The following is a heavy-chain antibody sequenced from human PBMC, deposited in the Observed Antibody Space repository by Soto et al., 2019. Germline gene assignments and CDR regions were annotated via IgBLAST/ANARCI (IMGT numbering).Heavy chain of an antibody. Sequence: GGSLRLSCAASGFSFGSYALSWVRQSPGKGLEWVSTISGSDGKRFYADSVKGRFSISRDTSQRTLYLPINSRRAEETAIYYGARWSYLDYWGQGTRVTVSS. CDR2: ISGSDGKR. CDR3: ARWSYLDY. CDR1: GFSFGSYA. D-gene: IGHD3-3*01. J-gene: IGHJ4*02. V-gene: IGHV3-23*01.